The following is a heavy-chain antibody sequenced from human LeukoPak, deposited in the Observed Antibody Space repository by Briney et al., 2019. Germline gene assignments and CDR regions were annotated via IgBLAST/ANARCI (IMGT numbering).Heavy chain of an antibody. CDR1: GDSVSNTLHY. Sequence: SETLSLTCSVSGDSVSNTLHYWGWIRQPPGKGLEWIGNINYIGSSAYNPSLRSRVTVSVDTSKNQFSLKMRSVTAADTAVYYCARLTKGRYFDYIFDYWGQGSLVTVSS. J-gene: IGHJ4*02. D-gene: IGHD3-9*01. V-gene: IGHV4-39*01. CDR2: INYIGSS. CDR3: ARLTKGRYFDYIFDY.